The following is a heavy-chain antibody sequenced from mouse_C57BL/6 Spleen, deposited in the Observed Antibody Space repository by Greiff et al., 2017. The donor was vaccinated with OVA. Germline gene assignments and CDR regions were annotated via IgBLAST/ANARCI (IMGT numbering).Heavy chain of an antibody. CDR2: INPSNGAT. J-gene: IGHJ2*01. V-gene: IGHV1-53*01. CDR1: GYSFTSYW. CDR3: ARGAHLSECDY. Sequence: QVQLQQPGTELVKPWASVSLSCKASGYSFTSYWMHWVQQRPGQGLEWIGNINPSNGATNYNAKFKSKATLTVDKSSSTAYMQLSSLTSEDSAVYYCARGAHLSECDYWGQGTTLTVSS. D-gene: IGHD2-3*01.